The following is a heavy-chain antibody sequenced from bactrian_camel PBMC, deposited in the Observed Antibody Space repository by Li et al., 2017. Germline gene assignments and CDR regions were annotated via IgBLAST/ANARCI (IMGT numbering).Heavy chain of an antibody. J-gene: IGHJ4*01. CDR1: QYINNDCR. Sequence: QLVESGGGSVQAGGSLQLSCAAAQYINNDCRLGWYRQAPGKEREVVGTINTFGATTYADSVKGRFTISLDNAKNTLDLQMNSLKPEDTAMYYCAADSRERGWCTLGAPLLYSGQGTQVTVS. CDR2: INTFGAT. V-gene: IGHV3S53*01. D-gene: IGHD6*01. CDR3: AADSRERGWCTLGAPLLY.